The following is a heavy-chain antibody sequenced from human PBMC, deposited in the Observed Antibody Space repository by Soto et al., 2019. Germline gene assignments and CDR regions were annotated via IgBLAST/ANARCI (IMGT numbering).Heavy chain of an antibody. J-gene: IGHJ3*02. V-gene: IGHV3-30*18. CDR3: AKMPTTWELLYAFDI. D-gene: IGHD1-26*01. CDR2: ISYDGSNK. CDR1: GFTFSSYG. Sequence: QVQLVESGGGVVQPGRSLRLSCAASGFTFSSYGMHWVRQAPGKGLEWVAVISYDGSNKYYADSVKGRFTISRDNSKNTLYLQMNSLRAEDTAVYYCAKMPTTWELLYAFDIWGQGTMVTVSS.